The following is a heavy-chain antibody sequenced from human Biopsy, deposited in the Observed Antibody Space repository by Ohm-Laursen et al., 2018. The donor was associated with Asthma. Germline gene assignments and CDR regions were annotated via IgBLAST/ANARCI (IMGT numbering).Heavy chain of an antibody. V-gene: IGHV1-2*06. CDR2: INPNSGAT. CDR1: GDILSSFG. J-gene: IGHJ5*02. CDR3: ARGQKSAGDRWFDP. Sequence: SVKVSCKVHGDILSSFGIKWVRKAPGQGLEWMGRINPNSGATNYAQKFQGRVTMTRDTSISTAYMEVSRLRSDDTAVYYCARGQKSAGDRWFDPWGQGTLVTVSS. D-gene: IGHD6-13*01.